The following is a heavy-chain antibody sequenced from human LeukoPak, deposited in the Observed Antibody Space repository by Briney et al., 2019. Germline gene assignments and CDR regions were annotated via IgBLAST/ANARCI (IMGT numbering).Heavy chain of an antibody. CDR1: GGSISSSSYY. Sequence: SETLSLTCTVSGGSISSSSYYWGWIRQPPGKGLEWIGSIYCSGSTYYNPSLKSRVTISVDTSKNQFSLKLSSVTAADTAMYYCARGYSGTYLTVGYWGQGTLVTVSS. D-gene: IGHD1-26*01. CDR2: IYCSGST. CDR3: ARGYSGTYLTVGY. V-gene: IGHV4-39*07. J-gene: IGHJ4*02.